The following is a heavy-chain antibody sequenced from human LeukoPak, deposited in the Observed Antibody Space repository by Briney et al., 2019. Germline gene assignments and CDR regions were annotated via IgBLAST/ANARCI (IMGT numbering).Heavy chain of an antibody. CDR1: GGTFSSYA. CDR2: IDPSGGTT. V-gene: IGHV1-46*04. D-gene: IGHD3-16*01. Sequence: ASVKVSCKASGGTFSSYAISWVRQAPGQGLEWMGMIDPSGGTTTYAQMLQGRVTMTRDTSTSTVYMDLSSLRSDDTAVYYCARGIASTWGNFQHWGQGTLVTVSS. CDR3: ARGIASTWGNFQH. J-gene: IGHJ1*01.